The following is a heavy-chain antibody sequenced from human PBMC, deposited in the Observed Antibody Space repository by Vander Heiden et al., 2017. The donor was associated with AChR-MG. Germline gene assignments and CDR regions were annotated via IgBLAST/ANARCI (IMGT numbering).Heavy chain of an antibody. J-gene: IGHJ5*02. D-gene: IGHD1-7*01. CDR2: IIPIFGTA. CDR3: ARVVGGITGTTEEVA. Sequence: SWVRQAPGQGLEWRGGIIPIFGTANYAQKFQGSVTITADESTSTAYMELSSLRSEDTAVYYCARVVGGITGTTEEVAWGQGTLVTVSS. V-gene: IGHV1-69*01.